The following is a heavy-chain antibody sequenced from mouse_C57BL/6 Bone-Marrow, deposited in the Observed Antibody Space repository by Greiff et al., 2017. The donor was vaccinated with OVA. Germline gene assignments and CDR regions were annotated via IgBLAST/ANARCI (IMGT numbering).Heavy chain of an antibody. CDR1: GYAFSSSW. J-gene: IGHJ2*01. CDR2: LYPGDGDT. D-gene: IGHD2-4*01. V-gene: IGHV1-82*01. Sequence: QVQLKQSGPELVKPGASVKISCKASGYAFSSSWMNWVKQRPGKGLEWIGRLYPGDGDTNYNGKFKGKATLTVDTYSSTAYMQLSSLTSEDSAVYFGGIYYDFYYLDYWGQGTTLTVSS. CDR3: GIYYDFYYLDY.